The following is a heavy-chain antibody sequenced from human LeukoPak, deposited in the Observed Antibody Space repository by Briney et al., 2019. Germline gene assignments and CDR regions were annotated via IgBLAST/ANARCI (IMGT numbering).Heavy chain of an antibody. CDR2: IKGSVVET. D-gene: IGHD6-19*01. CDR3: ARDPDLAQFSTGWSRFDY. J-gene: IGHJ4*02. V-gene: IGHV1-18*01. CDR1: AYIFSNYG. Sequence: ASVNFSCVSSAYIFSNYGIMWVRQAPGQGIEWMGWIKGSVVETRYAERVEGRVTMTTDTSTSKAYMELRSLRSDDTAVYYCARDPDLAQFSTGWSRFDYCGQGTVVTVSS.